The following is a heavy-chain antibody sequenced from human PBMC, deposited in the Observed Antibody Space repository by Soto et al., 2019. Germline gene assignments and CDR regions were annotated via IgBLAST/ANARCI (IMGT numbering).Heavy chain of an antibody. V-gene: IGHV1-18*01. CDR3: ARAHPSRQQLVLHWCDP. Sequence: QVQLVQSGAEVKKPGASVKVSCKASGYTFTSYGISWVRQAPGQGLEWMGWISAYNGNTNYAQKLQGRVTMTTDTSTSTAYRELRSLRSDDTAVYYCARAHPSRQQLVLHWCDPWGQGTLVTVSS. D-gene: IGHD6-13*01. CDR1: GYTFTSYG. CDR2: ISAYNGNT. J-gene: IGHJ5*02.